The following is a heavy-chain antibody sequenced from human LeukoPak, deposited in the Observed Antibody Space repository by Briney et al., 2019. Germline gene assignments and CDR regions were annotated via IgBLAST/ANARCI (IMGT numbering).Heavy chain of an antibody. J-gene: IGHJ3*01. CDR1: GFTFSSYS. CDR3: ARGTYGDYSFDV. D-gene: IGHD4-17*01. CDR2: ISGTSSYI. V-gene: IGHV3-21*01. Sequence: GGSLRLSCEASGFTFSSYSMNWVRQAPGKGLEWVPSISGTSSYIYYADSVKGRVTISRDNAKSSLYLQMHSLRAEDTAVYYCARGTYGDYSFDVWGQGTLITVSS.